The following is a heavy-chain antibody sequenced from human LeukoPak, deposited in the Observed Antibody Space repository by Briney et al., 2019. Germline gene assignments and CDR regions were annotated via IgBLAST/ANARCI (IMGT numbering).Heavy chain of an antibody. CDR2: INPNSGGT. J-gene: IGHJ5*02. CDR3: ARGASGVYTVTTSWFDP. CDR1: GYTLTGYY. D-gene: IGHD4-17*01. Sequence: ASVKVSCKASGYTLTGYYMHWVRQAPGQGLEWIGWINPNSGGTNYAQKFQGRVTMTRDTSISTAYMELGRLRSDDTAVYYCARGASGVYTVTTSWFDPWGQGTLVTVSS. V-gene: IGHV1-2*02.